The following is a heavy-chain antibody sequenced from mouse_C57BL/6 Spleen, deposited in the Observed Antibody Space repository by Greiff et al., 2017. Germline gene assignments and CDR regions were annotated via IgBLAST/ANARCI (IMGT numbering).Heavy chain of an antibody. CDR2: INPGSGGT. D-gene: IGHD2-4*01. CDR1: GYAFTNYL. J-gene: IGHJ3*01. V-gene: IGHV1-54*01. CDR3: ARGEGYDFSWFAY. Sequence: VKLQESGAELVRPGTSVKVSCKASGYAFTNYLIEWVKQRPGQGLEWIGVINPGSGGTNYNEKFKGKATLTADKSSSTAYMQLSSLTSEDSAVYFCARGEGYDFSWFAYWGQGTLVTVSA.